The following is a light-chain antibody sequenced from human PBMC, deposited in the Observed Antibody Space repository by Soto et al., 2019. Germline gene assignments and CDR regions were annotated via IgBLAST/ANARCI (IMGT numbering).Light chain of an antibody. Sequence: EIVLTQSPATLSLSPGERATLSCRASQSVSRYLAWYQQKPGQAPRLLIFDASNRATGIPARFSGSGSGTDFTLTISSLETEDFAVYYCRQRSNWPPLTFGGGTKVEIK. J-gene: IGKJ4*01. CDR2: DAS. CDR3: RQRSNWPPLT. CDR1: QSVSRY. V-gene: IGKV3-11*01.